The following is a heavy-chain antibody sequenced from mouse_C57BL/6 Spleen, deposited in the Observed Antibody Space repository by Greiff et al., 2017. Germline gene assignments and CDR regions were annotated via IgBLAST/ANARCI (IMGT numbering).Heavy chain of an antibody. Sequence: EVMLVESGGGLVQPGGSLKLSCAASGFTFSDYYMYWVRQTPEKRLEWVAYISNGGGSTYYPDTVKGRFTISRDNAKNTLYLQMSRLKSEDTAMYYCARHGGNYGSYAMDYWGQGTSVTVSS. J-gene: IGHJ4*01. D-gene: IGHD2-1*01. CDR1: GFTFSDYY. CDR3: ARHGGNYGSYAMDY. CDR2: ISNGGGST. V-gene: IGHV5-12*01.